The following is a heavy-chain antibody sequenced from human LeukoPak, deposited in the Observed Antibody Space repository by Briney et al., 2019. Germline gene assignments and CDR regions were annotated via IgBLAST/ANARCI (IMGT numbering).Heavy chain of an antibody. CDR1: GGSISSSSYY. Sequence: PSETLSLTFTVSGGSISSSSYYWGWIRQPPGKGLEWIGRIYTSGSTNYNPSLKSRVTISVDTSKNQFSLKLSSVTAADTAVYYCARAAAGHFDYWGQGTLVTVSS. V-gene: IGHV4-39*07. CDR3: ARAAAGHFDY. D-gene: IGHD6-13*01. CDR2: IYTSGST. J-gene: IGHJ4*02.